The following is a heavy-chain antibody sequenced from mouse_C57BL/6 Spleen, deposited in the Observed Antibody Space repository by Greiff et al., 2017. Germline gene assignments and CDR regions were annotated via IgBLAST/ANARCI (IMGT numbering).Heavy chain of an antibody. J-gene: IGHJ3*01. D-gene: IGHD2-5*01. CDR1: GYSFTGYY. V-gene: IGHV1-42*01. CDR3: ARRCSNYEMVWFAY. Sequence: DVKLVESGPELVKPGASVKISCKASGYSFTGYYMNWVKQSPEKSLEWIGEINPSTGGTTYNQKFKAKATLTVDKSSSTAYMQLQSLTSEDSAVYYCARRCSNYEMVWFAYWGQGTLVTVSA. CDR2: INPSTGGT.